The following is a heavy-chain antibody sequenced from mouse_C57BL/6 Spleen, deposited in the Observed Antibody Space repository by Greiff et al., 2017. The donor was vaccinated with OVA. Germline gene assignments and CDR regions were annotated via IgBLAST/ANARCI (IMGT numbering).Heavy chain of an antibody. Sequence: DVKLQESGPGLAKPSQTLSLTCSVTGYSITSDYWNWIRKFPGNKLEYMGYISYSGSTYYNPSLKSRISITRDTSKNQYYLQLNSVTTEDTATYYCARSPQTTLTGFAYWGQGTLVTVSA. CDR1: GYSITSDY. CDR3: ARSPQTTLTGFAY. CDR2: ISYSGST. D-gene: IGHD3-2*02. J-gene: IGHJ3*01. V-gene: IGHV3-8*01.